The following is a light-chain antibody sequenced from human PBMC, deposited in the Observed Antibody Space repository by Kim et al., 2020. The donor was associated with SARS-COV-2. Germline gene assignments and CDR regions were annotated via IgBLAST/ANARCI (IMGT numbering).Light chain of an antibody. CDR2: SNN. CDR3: AAWDDSRTVL. V-gene: IGLV1-44*01. CDR1: ISNIGTNT. Sequence: QSVLTQPPSASGTPGQRVTISCSGSISNIGTNTVNWYQQLPGTAPKFLIYSNNQRPSGVPDRFSGSKSGTSASLAISGLQSDDEADYYCAAWDDSRTVLFGGGTQLTVL. J-gene: IGLJ2*01.